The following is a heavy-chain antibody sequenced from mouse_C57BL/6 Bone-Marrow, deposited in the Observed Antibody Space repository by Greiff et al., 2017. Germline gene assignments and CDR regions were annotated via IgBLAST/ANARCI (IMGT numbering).Heavy chain of an antibody. V-gene: IGHV1-54*01. CDR2: INPGSGGT. CDR3: ARWGGSSPFDY. CDR1: GYAFTNYL. J-gene: IGHJ2*01. D-gene: IGHD1-1*01. Sequence: QVQLQQSGAELVRPGTSVKVSCKASGYAFTNYLIEWVKQRPGQGLEWIGVINPGSGGTNYNEKVKGKATLTADKSSSTAYMQLSSLTSEDSAVYFCARWGGSSPFDYWGQGTTLTVSS.